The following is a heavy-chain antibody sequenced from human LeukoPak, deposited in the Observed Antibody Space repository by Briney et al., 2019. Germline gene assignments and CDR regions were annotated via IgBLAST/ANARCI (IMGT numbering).Heavy chain of an antibody. D-gene: IGHD3-16*02. CDR3: ARGSIGGNAFDI. Sequence: SQTLSLTCTVSGGSISSGDYYWSWIRQPPGKGLEWIGYIYYSGTTYYNPSLKSRVTISVDRSKNQFSLKLSSVTAADTAVYYCARGSIGGNAFDIWAKGQWSPSLQ. J-gene: IGHJ3*02. V-gene: IGHV4-30-4*08. CDR2: IYYSGTT. CDR1: GGSISSGDYY.